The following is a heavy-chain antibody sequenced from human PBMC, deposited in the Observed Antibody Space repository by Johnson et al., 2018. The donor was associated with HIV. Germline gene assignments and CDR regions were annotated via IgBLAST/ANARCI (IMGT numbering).Heavy chain of an antibody. J-gene: IGHJ3*02. D-gene: IGHD6-13*01. CDR1: GFTFSSYG. CDR3: AKDLGIAAAGLGAFDI. V-gene: IGHV3-30*02. CDR2: IRYDGSNK. Sequence: QVQLVESGGGVVQPGGSLRLSCAASGFTFSSYGMHWVRQAPGKGLAWVAFIRYDGSNKYYADSVKGRFTISRDNSKNTLYLQMNSLRAEDTAVYYCAKDLGIAAAGLGAFDIWGQGTMVTVSS.